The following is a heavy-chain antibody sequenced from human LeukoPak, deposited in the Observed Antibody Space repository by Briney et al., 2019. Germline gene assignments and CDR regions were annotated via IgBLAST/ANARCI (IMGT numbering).Heavy chain of an antibody. Sequence: SETLSLTCAVYGGSFSGYYWSWIRQPPGMGLEWIGEINHSGSTNYNPSLKSRVTISVDTSKNQFSLKLSSVTAADTAVYYCATRYYYFGSNWFDPWGQGTLVTVSS. J-gene: IGHJ5*02. CDR2: INHSGST. CDR3: ATRYYYFGSNWFDP. V-gene: IGHV4-34*01. D-gene: IGHD3-22*01. CDR1: GGSFSGYY.